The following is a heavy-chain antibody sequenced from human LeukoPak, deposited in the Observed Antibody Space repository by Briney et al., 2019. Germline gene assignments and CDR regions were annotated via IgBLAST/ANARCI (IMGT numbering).Heavy chain of an antibody. CDR2: ISWNSGSI. J-gene: IGHJ4*02. CDR3: AKEGLRYFDY. Sequence: GRSLRLSCAASGFTFDDYAMHWVRQAPGKGLEWVSGISWNSGSIVYADSVKGRFTISRDNAKNSLYLQMNSLRAEDTALYYCAKEGLRYFDYWGQGTLVTVSS. V-gene: IGHV3-9*01. CDR1: GFTFDDYA. D-gene: IGHD3-9*01.